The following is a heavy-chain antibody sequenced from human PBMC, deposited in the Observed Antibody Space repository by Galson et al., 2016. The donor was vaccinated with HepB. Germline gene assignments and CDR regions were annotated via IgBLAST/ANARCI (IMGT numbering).Heavy chain of an antibody. CDR3: ARAYSGSYADAFDV. CDR2: IGSSSDSI. Sequence: LEWVSSIGSSSDSIYYADSVKGRFTISRDNAKKSLYLQMNSLRADDTAVYYCARAYSGSYADAFDVWGPGTMVTVSS. V-gene: IGHV3-21*01. J-gene: IGHJ3*01. D-gene: IGHD1-26*01.